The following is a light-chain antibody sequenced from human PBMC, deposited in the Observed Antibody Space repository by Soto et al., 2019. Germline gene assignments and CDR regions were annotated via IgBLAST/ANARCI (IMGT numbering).Light chain of an antibody. CDR2: AAS. CDR3: QHYSTPPWS. V-gene: IGKV3-20*01. CDR1: QTVSSNS. Sequence: EIVLTQSPDTLSLSPGERATLSCRASQTVSSNSLAWYQQKPGQTPRLLISAASSRATGIPDRFIGSGSGTDFTLTISRLEPDDFAVYYCQHYSTPPWSFSQGTKVEIK. J-gene: IGKJ1*01.